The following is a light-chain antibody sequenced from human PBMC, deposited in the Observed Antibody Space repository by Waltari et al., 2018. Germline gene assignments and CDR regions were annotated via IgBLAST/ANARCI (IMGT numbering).Light chain of an antibody. V-gene: IGKV4-1*01. J-gene: IGKJ1*01. Sequence: DIVMTQSPDSLAVSLGERATINCKSSQSVLYSSNNKNFLGWYQQKPGQHPKLLIYWACTREAAVPDRFSGSGSGSDFTLTISSLQADDVAVYYCQQYYSNPWTFGQGTKVQI. CDR1: QSVLYSSNNKNF. CDR3: QQYYSNPWT. CDR2: WAC.